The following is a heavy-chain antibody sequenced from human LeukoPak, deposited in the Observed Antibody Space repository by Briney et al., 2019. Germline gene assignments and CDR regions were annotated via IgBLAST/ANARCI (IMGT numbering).Heavy chain of an antibody. J-gene: IGHJ4*02. V-gene: IGHV3-21*01. CDR2: ISSSSSYI. CDR3: ARVNYYGSGSYSPGIDY. Sequence: GGSLRLSCTASGFTFSTYSINWVRQAPGKGLEWVSSISSSSSYIYYADSVKGRFTISRDNAKNSLYLQMNSLRAEDTAVYYCARVNYYGSGSYSPGIDYWGQGTLVTVSS. D-gene: IGHD3-10*01. CDR1: GFTFSTYS.